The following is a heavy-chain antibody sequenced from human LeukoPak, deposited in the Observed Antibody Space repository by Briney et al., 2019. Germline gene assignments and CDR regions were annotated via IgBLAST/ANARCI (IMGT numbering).Heavy chain of an antibody. CDR1: GFTFSDYA. V-gene: IGHV3-23*01. CDR3: AKLHNLNCDY. CDR2: ISGSGGTT. D-gene: IGHD1-14*01. J-gene: IGHJ4*02. Sequence: GGSLRLSCAASGFTFSDYAMSWVRRAPGTGLEWVSTISGSGGTTYYADSVEGRFTISRDNSKNTLYLQMNSLRPEDTAVYYCAKLHNLNCDYWGLGTLATVSS.